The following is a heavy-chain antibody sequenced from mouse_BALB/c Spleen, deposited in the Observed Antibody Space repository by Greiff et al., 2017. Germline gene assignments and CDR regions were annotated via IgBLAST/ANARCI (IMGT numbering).Heavy chain of an antibody. J-gene: IGHJ2*01. CDR2: INPSTGYT. Sequence: VQLQQSGAELAKPGASVKMSCKASGYTFTSYWMHWVKQRPGQGLEWIGYINPSTGYTEYNQKFKDKATLTADKSSSTAYMQLSSLTSEDSAVYYCARGEKKDYWGQGTTLTVSS. CDR3: ARGEKKDY. V-gene: IGHV1-7*01. CDR1: GYTFTSYW.